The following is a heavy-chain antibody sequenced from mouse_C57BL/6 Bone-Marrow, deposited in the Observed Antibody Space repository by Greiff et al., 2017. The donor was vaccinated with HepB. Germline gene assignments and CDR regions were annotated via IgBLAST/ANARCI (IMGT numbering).Heavy chain of an antibody. V-gene: IGHV1-54*01. CDR2: INPGSGGT. D-gene: IGHD1-1*01. J-gene: IGHJ3*01. CDR3: ARSDYYGSSSAWFAY. Sequence: VQLKESGAELVRPGTSVKVSCKASGYAFTNYLIEWVKQRPGQGLEWIGVINPGSGGTNYNEKFKGKATLTADKSSSAAYMQLSSRTSEDSAVYFCARSDYYGSSSAWFAYWGQGTLVTVSA. CDR1: GYAFTNYL.